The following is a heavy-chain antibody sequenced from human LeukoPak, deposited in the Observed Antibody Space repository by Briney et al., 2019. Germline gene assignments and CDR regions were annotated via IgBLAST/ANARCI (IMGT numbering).Heavy chain of an antibody. CDR3: AHRRAVSGFLEWLFDASDI. V-gene: IGHV2-5*02. J-gene: IGHJ3*02. D-gene: IGHD3-3*01. Sequence: ESGPTLVKPTQTLTLTCTFSGFSLSTRGVGVGWIRQPPGKALEWLTLIYWDDDKRYSPSLKSRLTITKDTSKNQVVLTMTNMDPVNTATYYCAHRRAVSGFLEWLFDASDIWGQGTMVTVSS. CDR2: IYWDDDK. CDR1: GFSLSTRGVG.